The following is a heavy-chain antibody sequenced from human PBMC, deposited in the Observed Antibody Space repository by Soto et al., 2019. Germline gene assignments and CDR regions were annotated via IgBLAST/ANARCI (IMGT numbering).Heavy chain of an antibody. D-gene: IGHD2-15*01. J-gene: IGHJ6*03. V-gene: IGHV3-23*01. CDR2: ISGGGGST. CDR1: GFTFNNYA. Sequence: EVQLLESGGGLVQPGGSLRLSCAASGFTFNNYAMTWVRQAPGKGLEWVSTISGGGGSTYYADAVTGRFTISRDNSKNTLYLQTHSLRAEDTAVYYCAKGKSGTLPGYSCAYMDGWGRGTTVTVSS. CDR3: AKGKSGTLPGYSCAYMDG.